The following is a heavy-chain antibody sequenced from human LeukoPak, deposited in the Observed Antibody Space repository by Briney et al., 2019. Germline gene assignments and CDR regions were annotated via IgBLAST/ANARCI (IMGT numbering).Heavy chain of an antibody. CDR3: AREKGVASPYNYFGMDV. CDR2: IWYDGSNK. V-gene: IGHV3-33*01. CDR1: GFTFSTYG. Sequence: SGGSLRLSCAASGFTFSTYGMHWVRQAPGKGLEWVAVIWYDGSNKYYADSVKGRFTISRDNSKNTLSLQMNSLRAEDTAVYYCAREKGVASPYNYFGMDVWGQGTTVAVSS. J-gene: IGHJ6*02. D-gene: IGHD3-3*01.